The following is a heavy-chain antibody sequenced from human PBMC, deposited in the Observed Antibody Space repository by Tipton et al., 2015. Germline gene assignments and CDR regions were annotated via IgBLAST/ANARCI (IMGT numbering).Heavy chain of an antibody. V-gene: IGHV4-4*02. CDR3: ARDQYDYWSDYHGYPKQALKFGLDV. CDR2: IFHSADT. CDR1: GGSISSISW. J-gene: IGHJ6*02. Sequence: GLVKPSGTLSLTCTVSGGSISSISWWTWVRQPPNKGLEWIGQIFHSADTNYSPSLRGRVTMSVDTSKGHFSLRLTSVTAADTATYYCARDQYDYWSDYHGYPKQALKFGLDVWGPGTTVTVS. D-gene: IGHD3-3*01.